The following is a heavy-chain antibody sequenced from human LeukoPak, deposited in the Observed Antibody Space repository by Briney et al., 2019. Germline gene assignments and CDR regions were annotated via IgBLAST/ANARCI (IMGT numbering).Heavy chain of an antibody. CDR2: ISGSGGST. V-gene: IGHV3-23*01. CDR3: AKVQVRYRGALGYGMDV. Sequence: TGGSLRLSCAASGFTFSSYAMSWVRQAPGKGLGWVSAISGSGGSTYYADSVEGRFTISRDNSKNTLYLPMNSLRAEDTAVYYCAKVQVRYRGALGYGMDVWGQGTTVTVSS. D-gene: IGHD3-9*01. J-gene: IGHJ6*02. CDR1: GFTFSSYA.